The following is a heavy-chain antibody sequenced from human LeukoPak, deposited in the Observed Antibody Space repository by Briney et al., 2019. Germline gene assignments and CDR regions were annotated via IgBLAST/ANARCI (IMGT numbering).Heavy chain of an antibody. CDR3: ARATGPYSSSWYVPDAFDL. CDR2: IYTSGST. Sequence: SGGSISSXXXXXIRXXAGXXXXXXXRIYTSGSTNYNPSLKSRVTMSVDTSKNQFSLKLSSVTAADTAVYYCARATGPYSSSWYVPDAFDLWGQGTMVTVSS. V-gene: IGHV4-4*07. D-gene: IGHD6-13*01. CDR1: GGSISSXX. J-gene: IGHJ3*01.